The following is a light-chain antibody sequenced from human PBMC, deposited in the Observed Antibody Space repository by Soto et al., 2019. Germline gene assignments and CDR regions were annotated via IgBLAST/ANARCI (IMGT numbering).Light chain of an antibody. V-gene: IGLV7-43*01. Sequence: QTVVTQEPSLTVSPGGTVTLTCASSTGAVTSGHFASWFQQKPGQAPRALIYSTTNRHSWTPARFSGALLGVKSALTLSGVELDDEVEYACLFCYGGWLGVFGGGTKVTVL. CDR2: STT. CDR3: LFCYGGWLGV. CDR1: TGAVTSGHF. J-gene: IGLJ3*02.